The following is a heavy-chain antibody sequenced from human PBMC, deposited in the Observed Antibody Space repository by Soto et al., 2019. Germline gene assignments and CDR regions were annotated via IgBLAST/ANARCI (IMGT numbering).Heavy chain of an antibody. V-gene: IGHV2-5*02. CDR1: GFSLSTRGVG. J-gene: IGHJ4*02. CDR3: AHRPRGYAYYVDY. Sequence: QITLKESGPTLVKPTQTLTLTCTFSGFSLSTRGVGVAWIRQPPGKALQWLALIFWDDDKWYSPALKSRLTVTEDTSKNQVVLTMTNMDPVDPATYYCAHRPRGYAYYVDYWGQGTLVTVSS. CDR2: IFWDDDK. D-gene: IGHD5-12*01.